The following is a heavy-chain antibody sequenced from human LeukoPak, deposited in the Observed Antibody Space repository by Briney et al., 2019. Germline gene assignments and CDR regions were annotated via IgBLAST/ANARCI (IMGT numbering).Heavy chain of an antibody. CDR3: ARGSSSRYYPYNWFDP. D-gene: IGHD6-13*01. CDR1: GYTFTSYG. Sequence: ASVKVSCKASGYTFTSYGISWVRQAPGQGLEWMGWISAYNGNTNYAQKLQGRVTMTTDTSTSTAYMELRSLRSDDTAVYYCARGSSSRYYPYNWFDPWGQGTLVTVSS. V-gene: IGHV1-18*01. CDR2: ISAYNGNT. J-gene: IGHJ5*02.